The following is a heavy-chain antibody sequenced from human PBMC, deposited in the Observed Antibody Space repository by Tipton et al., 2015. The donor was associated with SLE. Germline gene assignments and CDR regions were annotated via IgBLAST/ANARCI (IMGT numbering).Heavy chain of an antibody. CDR3: RLITITSLFDY. D-gene: IGHD3-16*01. Sequence: TLSLTCTVSGGSISSSSYYWGWIRPPPGKGLEWIGSIYYSGSTYYNPSLKSRVTISVDTSKNPFSLKLSSVTAADTAVYYCRLITITSLFDYWGQGTLVTVSS. CDR1: GGSISSSSYY. CDR2: IYYSGST. V-gene: IGHV4-39*07. J-gene: IGHJ4*02.